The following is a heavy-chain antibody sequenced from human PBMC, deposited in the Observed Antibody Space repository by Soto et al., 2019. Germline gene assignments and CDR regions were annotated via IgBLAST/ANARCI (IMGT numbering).Heavy chain of an antibody. D-gene: IGHD6-25*01. CDR3: ARDTGGSLGYYYGMDV. V-gene: IGHV4-31*03. Sequence: PSETLSLTCTGSGDSISSGGYYWLWIRQHPGKGLEWIGYTYKSGSTYYNPSLKSRVTISVDTSKNQFSLKLSSVTAADTAVYYCARDTGGSLGYYYGMDVWGQGTTVTVSS. CDR2: TYKSGST. CDR1: GDSISSGGYY. J-gene: IGHJ6*02.